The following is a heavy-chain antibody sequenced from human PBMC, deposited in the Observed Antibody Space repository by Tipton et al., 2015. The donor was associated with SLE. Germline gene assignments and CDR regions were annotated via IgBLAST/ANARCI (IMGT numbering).Heavy chain of an antibody. CDR3: ARWYGSGYYYYYYYMDV. J-gene: IGHJ6*03. D-gene: IGHD3-10*01. CDR2: IYHSGST. Sequence: TLSLTCAVSGGSISSSNWWSWVRQPPGKGLEWIGEIYHSGSTNYNPSLKSRVTISVDKSKNQFSLKLSSVTAADTAVYYCARWYGSGYYYYYYYMDVWGKGTTVTVSS. V-gene: IGHV4-4*02. CDR1: GGSISSSNW.